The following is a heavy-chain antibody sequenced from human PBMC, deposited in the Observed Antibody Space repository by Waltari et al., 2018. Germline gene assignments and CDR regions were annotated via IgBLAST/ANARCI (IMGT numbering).Heavy chain of an antibody. V-gene: IGHV3-23*01. CDR2: ISGSGGST. D-gene: IGHD2-15*01. CDR1: GFTFSSYA. CDR3: WVVAARDPYFDY. Sequence: EVQLLESGGDLVQPGGSLRLSCAASGFTFSSYAMRWVRQAPGKGLEWVSAISGSGGSTYYADSVKGRFTISRDNSKNTLYLQMNSLRAEDTAVYYCWVVAARDPYFDYWGQGTLVTVSS. J-gene: IGHJ4*02.